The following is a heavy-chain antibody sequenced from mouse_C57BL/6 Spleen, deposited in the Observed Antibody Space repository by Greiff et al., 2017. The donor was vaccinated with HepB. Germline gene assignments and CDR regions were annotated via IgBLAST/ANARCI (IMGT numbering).Heavy chain of an antibody. CDR2: ISSGGSYT. CDR1: GFTFSSYG. D-gene: IGHD2-2*01. J-gene: IGHJ1*03. CDR3: ATMVTTGDWYFDV. V-gene: IGHV5-6*02. Sequence: DVKLVESGGDLVKPGGSLKLSCAASGFTFSSYGMSWVRQTPDKRLEWVATISSGGSYTYYPDSVKGRFTISRDNAKNTLYLQMSSLKSEDTAMYYCATMVTTGDWYFDVWGTGTTVTVSS.